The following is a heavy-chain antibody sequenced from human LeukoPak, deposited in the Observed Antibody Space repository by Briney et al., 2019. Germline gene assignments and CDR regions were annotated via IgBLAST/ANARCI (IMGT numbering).Heavy chain of an antibody. CDR1: GLTVSKNY. D-gene: IGHD3-22*01. Sequence: GGSLRLSCAASGLTVSKNYMSWVRQAPGKGLESVSVIYSGGSTYYADSVRGRFTIFRDNSKNTLYLQMNSLRAEDTAVYYCAKCSYYDSSAVDYWGQGTLVTVSS. CDR3: AKCSYYDSSAVDY. CDR2: IYSGGST. J-gene: IGHJ4*02. V-gene: IGHV3-53*01.